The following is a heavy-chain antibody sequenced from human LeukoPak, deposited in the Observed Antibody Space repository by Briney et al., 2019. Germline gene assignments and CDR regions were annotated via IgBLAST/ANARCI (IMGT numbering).Heavy chain of an antibody. CDR3: ASLWSPDYGVFDY. V-gene: IGHV1-69*13. CDR2: IIPIFGTA. J-gene: IGHJ4*02. D-gene: IGHD4-17*01. Sequence: SVKVSCKASGGTFSSYAISWVRQAPGQGLEWMGGIIPIFGTANYAQEFQGRVTITADESTSTAYMELSSLRSEDTAVYYCASLWSPDYGVFDYWGQGTLVTVSS. CDR1: GGTFSSYA.